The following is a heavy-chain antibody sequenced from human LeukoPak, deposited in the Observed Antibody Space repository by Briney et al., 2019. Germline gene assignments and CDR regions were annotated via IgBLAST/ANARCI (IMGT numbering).Heavy chain of an antibody. CDR1: GGSFSGYY. V-gene: IGHV4-34*01. CDR3: ATPPTG. CDR2: INHSGST. Sequence: SETLSLTCAVYGGSFSGYYWSWIRQPPGKGLEWIGEINHSGSTNYNPSLKSRVTISVDTSKNQFSLKLSSVTAADTAAYYCATPPTGWGQGTLVTVSS. D-gene: IGHD3-9*01. J-gene: IGHJ4*02.